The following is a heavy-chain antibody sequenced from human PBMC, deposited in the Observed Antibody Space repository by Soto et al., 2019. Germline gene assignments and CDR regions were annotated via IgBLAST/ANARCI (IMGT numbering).Heavy chain of an antibody. CDR1: GFNVMRYW. J-gene: IGHJ4*02. Sequence: PGGSLRLSCAVSGFNVMRYWMSWVRQAPGKGLEWVASIKEDGSEIYYLHSVRGRFSIARDSAGNALHLTMNYLSAEDTGVYFCARDIGFDYVNWGQGTLVTVSS. V-gene: IGHV3-7*01. CDR2: IKEDGSEI. CDR3: ARDIGFDYVN. D-gene: IGHD3-16*01.